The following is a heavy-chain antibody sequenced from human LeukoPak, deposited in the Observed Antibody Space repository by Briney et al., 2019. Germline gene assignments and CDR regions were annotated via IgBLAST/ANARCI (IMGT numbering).Heavy chain of an antibody. Sequence: ASVKVSCKASGYTFNTNYIHWVRQAPGQGLEWIGVINPSGDGTSYPQKFQGRVTLARDTSTSTIYMELSSLRSEDTAIYYCAKETPNTGWFDPWGQGTLVTVSS. CDR2: INPSGDGT. V-gene: IGHV1-46*02. CDR3: AKETPNTGWFDP. D-gene: IGHD1-14*01. CDR1: GYTFNTNY. J-gene: IGHJ5*02.